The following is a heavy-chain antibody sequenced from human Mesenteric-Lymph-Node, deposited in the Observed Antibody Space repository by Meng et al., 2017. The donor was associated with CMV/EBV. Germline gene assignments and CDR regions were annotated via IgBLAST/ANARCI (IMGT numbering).Heavy chain of an antibody. D-gene: IGHD3-3*01. CDR2: IKQDGSEK. V-gene: IGHV3-7*03. Sequence: GESLKISCAASGFTFSSYWMSWVRQAPGKGLEWVANIKQDGSEKYYVDSVKGRFTISRDNAKNSLYLQMNSLRAEDTAVYYCAKDRPRFLEWLLYQDAFDIWGQGTMVTVSS. CDR3: AKDRPRFLEWLLYQDAFDI. CDR1: GFTFSSYW. J-gene: IGHJ3*02.